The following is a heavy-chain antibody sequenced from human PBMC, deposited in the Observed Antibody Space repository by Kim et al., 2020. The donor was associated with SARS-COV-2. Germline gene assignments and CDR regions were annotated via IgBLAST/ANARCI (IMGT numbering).Heavy chain of an antibody. J-gene: IGHJ4*02. D-gene: IGHD1-7*01. V-gene: IGHV3-23*05. CDR2: T. Sequence: TYAADSVKGRFTISRDISRSTLYLQMNSLRPDDTAVYYCAKLGSGTMLDFWGQGTLVTVSS. CDR3: AKLGSGTMLDF.